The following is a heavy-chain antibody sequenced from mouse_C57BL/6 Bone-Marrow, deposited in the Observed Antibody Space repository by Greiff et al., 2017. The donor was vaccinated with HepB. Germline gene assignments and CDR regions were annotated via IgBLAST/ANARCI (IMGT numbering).Heavy chain of an antibody. CDR3: ARRRRVAPFAY. V-gene: IGHV1-54*01. CDR2: INPGSGGT. Sequence: QVQLQQSGAELVRPGPSVKVSCKASGYAFTNYLIEWVKQRPGQGLEWIGVINPGSGGTNYNEKFKGKATLTADKSSSTAYMQLSSLTSEDSAVYFCARRRRVAPFAYWGQGTLVTVSA. J-gene: IGHJ3*01. D-gene: IGHD1-1*02. CDR1: GYAFTNYL.